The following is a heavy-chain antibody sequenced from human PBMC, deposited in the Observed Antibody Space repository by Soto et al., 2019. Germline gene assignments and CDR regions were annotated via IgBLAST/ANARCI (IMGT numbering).Heavy chain of an antibody. Sequence: QVYLVQSGAEVKKPGASVTISCKTSGYTFTDYAMHWVRHAPGQGLEWVGWINTGNGDTRYSPKLQGRVTITTAASASTAYLGLSRLRFEDTALYYCATQAYDYWGQGTQVAVAS. CDR1: GYTFTDYA. J-gene: IGHJ4*02. V-gene: IGHV1-3*04. CDR2: INTGNGDT. CDR3: ATQAYDY.